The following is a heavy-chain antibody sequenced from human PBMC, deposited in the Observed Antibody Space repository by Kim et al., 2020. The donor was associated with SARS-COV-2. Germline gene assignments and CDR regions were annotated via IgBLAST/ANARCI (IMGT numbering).Heavy chain of an antibody. Sequence: SETLSLTCTVSGGSISSYYWSWIRQPPGKGLEWIGYIYYSGSTNYNPSLKSRVTISVDTSKNQFSLKLSSVTAADTAVYYCARVRRQLVYYWFVPWGQGTLVTVSS. CDR1: GGSISSYY. V-gene: IGHV4-59*13. J-gene: IGHJ5*02. CDR2: IYYSGST. CDR3: ARVRRQLVYYWFVP. D-gene: IGHD6-13*01.